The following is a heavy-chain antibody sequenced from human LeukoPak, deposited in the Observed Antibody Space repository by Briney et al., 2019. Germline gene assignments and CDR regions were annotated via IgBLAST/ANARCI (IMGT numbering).Heavy chain of an antibody. CDR3: ARLWFGELLSYYFDY. CDR1: GGSISSGDYY. V-gene: IGHV4-30-4*01. Sequence: SETLSLTCTVSGGSISSGDYYWSWIRQPPGKGLEWIGYIYYSGSTYYNPSLKSRVTISVDTSKNQFSLKLGSVTAADTAVYYCARLWFGELLSYYFDYWGQGTLVTVSS. CDR2: IYYSGST. D-gene: IGHD3-10*01. J-gene: IGHJ4*02.